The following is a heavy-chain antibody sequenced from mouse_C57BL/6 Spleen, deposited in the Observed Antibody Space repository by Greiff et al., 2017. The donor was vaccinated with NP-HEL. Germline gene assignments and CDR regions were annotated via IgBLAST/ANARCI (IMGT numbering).Heavy chain of an antibody. CDR1: GYAFSSSW. D-gene: IGHD2-3*01. Sequence: VKLMESGPELVKPGASVKISCKASGYAFSSSWMNWVKQRPGKGLEWIGRIYPGDGDTNYNGKFKGKATLTADKSSSTAYMQLSSLTSEDSAVYFCARGIYDGYYGAMDYWGQGTSVTVSS. J-gene: IGHJ4*01. CDR3: ARGIYDGYYGAMDY. V-gene: IGHV1-82*01. CDR2: IYPGDGDT.